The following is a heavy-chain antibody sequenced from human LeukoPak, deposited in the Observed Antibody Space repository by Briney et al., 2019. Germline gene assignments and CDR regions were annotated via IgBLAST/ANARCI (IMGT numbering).Heavy chain of an antibody. CDR2: INHSGST. Sequence: SETLSLTCAVYGGSFSGYYWSWIRQPPGKGLEWIGEINHSGSTNYNPSLKSRVTISVDTSKNQFSLKLSSVTAADTAVYYCARGDGSGSYYIGNWFDPWGQGTLVTVSS. J-gene: IGHJ5*02. D-gene: IGHD3-10*01. CDR1: GGSFSGYY. CDR3: ARGDGSGSYYIGNWFDP. V-gene: IGHV4-34*01.